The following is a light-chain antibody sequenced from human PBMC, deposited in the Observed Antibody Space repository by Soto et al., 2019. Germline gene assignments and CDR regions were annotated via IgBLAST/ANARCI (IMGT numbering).Light chain of an antibody. V-gene: IGKV1-33*01. CDR1: QDISNY. Sequence: DIQMTQSPSSLSASVGDRVTITCQASQDISNYLNWYQQKPGKAPMLLISDASNLETGVPSRFSGSGFGTDFAFTISSRQPEVIATYFCQQCDDLPLTFGGGTKVEI. J-gene: IGKJ4*01. CDR3: QQCDDLPLT. CDR2: DAS.